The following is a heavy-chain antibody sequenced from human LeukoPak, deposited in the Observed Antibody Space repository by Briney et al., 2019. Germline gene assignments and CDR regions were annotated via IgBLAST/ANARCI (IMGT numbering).Heavy chain of an antibody. Sequence: GASVKVSCKASGYTFTNFGVSWVRQAPGQGLEWMGWINTNTGNPTYAQGFTGRFVFSLDTSVSTAYLQISSLKAEDTAVYYCARDRAVGRYWGQGTLVTVSS. V-gene: IGHV7-4-1*02. CDR2: INTNTGNP. D-gene: IGHD3-10*01. CDR1: GYTFTNFG. J-gene: IGHJ4*02. CDR3: ARDRAVGRY.